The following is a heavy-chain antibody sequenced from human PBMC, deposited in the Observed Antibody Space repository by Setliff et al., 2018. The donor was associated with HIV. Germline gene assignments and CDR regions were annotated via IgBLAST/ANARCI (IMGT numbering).Heavy chain of an antibody. CDR1: GYTFTSYY. D-gene: IGHD2-2*01. J-gene: IGHJ3*02. V-gene: IGHV1-46*01. CDR2: INPSGGST. Sequence: ASVKVSCKASGYTFTSYYMHWVRQAPGQGLEWMGIINPSGGSTSYAQKFQGRVTMTRDTSTSTVYMELSSLRPEDTAVYYRARDRQDIVVVPAARRPDAFDIWGQGTMVT. CDR3: ARDRQDIVVVPAARRPDAFDI.